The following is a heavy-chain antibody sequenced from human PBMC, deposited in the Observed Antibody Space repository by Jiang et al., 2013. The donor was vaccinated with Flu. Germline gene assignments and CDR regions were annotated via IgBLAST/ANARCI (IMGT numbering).Heavy chain of an antibody. Sequence: GPGLVKPSQTLSLTCAVSGGSISSGGYSWSWIRQPPGKGLEWIGYIYHSGSTYYNPSLKSRVTISVDRSKNQFSLKLSSVTAADTAVYYCARGYIAARLVLDWFDPWGQGTLVTVSS. J-gene: IGHJ5*02. CDR3: ARGYIAARLVLDWFDP. CDR2: IYHSGST. D-gene: IGHD6-6*01. V-gene: IGHV4-30-2*01. CDR1: GGSISSGGYS.